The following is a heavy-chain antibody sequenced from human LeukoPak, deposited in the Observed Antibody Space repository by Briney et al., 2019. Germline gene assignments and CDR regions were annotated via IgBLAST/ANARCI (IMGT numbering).Heavy chain of an antibody. D-gene: IGHD3/OR15-3a*01. Sequence: PGGSLRLSCAVSGFTITSWSMNWVRQAPGKGPEWLSYISSGGRPIYYADSLKGRFTISTDDAKNLVYLQMKSLRAEDTTVYYCTYLRTPYYNDKWVDPWGQGALVTVSS. CDR2: ISSGGRPI. J-gene: IGHJ5*02. V-gene: IGHV3-48*04. CDR3: TYLRTPYYNDKWVDP. CDR1: GFTITSWS.